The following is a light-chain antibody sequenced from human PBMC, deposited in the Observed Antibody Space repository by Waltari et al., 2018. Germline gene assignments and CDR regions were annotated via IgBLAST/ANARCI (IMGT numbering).Light chain of an antibody. J-gene: IGLJ3*02. Sequence: SALTQPASVSGSPGQSITISCTGTSSDVGGYNYVTWYQQHPGKAPQLMIYDVSNRPSGVSNRFSGSKSGNTASLTISGLQTEDEPDYYCSSYTSSSTVAFGGGTKLSVL. CDR2: DVS. CDR3: SSYTSSSTVA. V-gene: IGLV2-14*03. CDR1: SSDVGGYNY.